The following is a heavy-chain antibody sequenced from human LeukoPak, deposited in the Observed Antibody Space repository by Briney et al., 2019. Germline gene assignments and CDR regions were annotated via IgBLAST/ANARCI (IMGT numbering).Heavy chain of an antibody. D-gene: IGHD3-16*01. V-gene: IGHV3-23*05. CDR2: ITRGGST. CDR3: AKVWGTTSGDY. J-gene: IGHJ4*02. Sequence: PGGSLRLSCEVSGVSVASHGVHWVRQAPGEGLDWVSAITRGGSTYYSDSVKGRFTISRDNSKNTVYLQMTSLRAGDTAVYFCAKVWGTTSGDYWGRGTLVTVSS. CDR1: GVSVASHG.